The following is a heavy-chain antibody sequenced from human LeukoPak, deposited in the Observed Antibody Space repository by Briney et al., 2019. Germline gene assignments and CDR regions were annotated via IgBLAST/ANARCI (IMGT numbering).Heavy chain of an antibody. CDR2: IRVDGIDK. V-gene: IGHV3-30*02. CDR3: AKAEAREILRAVGLEEYLQY. J-gene: IGHJ1*01. D-gene: IGHD3-10*01. Sequence: GGSLRLSCAASGFTFSTYNMNWVRQAPGKGLEWVAYIRVDGIDKYYPDSVKGRFTISRDNSKSTVYLQMNSLIPDDTAVYFCAKAEAREILRAVGLEEYLQYWGQGTLVTVSS. CDR1: GFTFSTYN.